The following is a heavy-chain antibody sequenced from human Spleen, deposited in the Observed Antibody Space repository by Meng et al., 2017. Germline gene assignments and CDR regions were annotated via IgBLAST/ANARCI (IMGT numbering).Heavy chain of an antibody. Sequence: EVQLLESGGGLVQPGGSLRLSCAASGFTFSDHYMDWVRQAPGKGLEWVGRTRDKANSYTTEYAASVKGRFSISRDYSKNSLYLQMNSLKTEDTAVYYCARAEIIFGVGNDYWGQGTLVTVSS. CDR2: TRDKANSYTT. CDR1: GFTFSDHY. J-gene: IGHJ4*02. CDR3: ARAEIIFGVGNDY. D-gene: IGHD3-3*01. V-gene: IGHV3-72*01.